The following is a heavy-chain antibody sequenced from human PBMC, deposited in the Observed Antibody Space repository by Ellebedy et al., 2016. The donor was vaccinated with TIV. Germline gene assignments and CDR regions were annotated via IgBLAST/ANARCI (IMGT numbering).Heavy chain of an antibody. CDR1: GLLLDHYN. CDR2: ISGNGLLV. V-gene: IGHV3-21*06. CDR3: ATDRGERGLLSFFDY. Sequence: GESLKISCTASGLLLDHYNMNWVRQAPGKGLEWASSISGNGLLVTYTDLVQGRFTNSRDSAKNSVSLQMDRLRAEDTAVYYCATDRGERGLLSFFDYWGQGTPVTVST. D-gene: IGHD2-21*02. J-gene: IGHJ4*02.